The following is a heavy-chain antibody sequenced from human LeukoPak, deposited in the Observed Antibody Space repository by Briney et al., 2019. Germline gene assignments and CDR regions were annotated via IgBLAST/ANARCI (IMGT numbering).Heavy chain of an antibody. CDR3: ARDLGYDFWSGYSIAY. D-gene: IGHD3-3*01. J-gene: IGHJ4*02. CDR2: ISSSGSTI. Sequence: PGGSLRLSCAASGFSFSDYNMNWVRQAPGKGLEWVSYISSSGSTIYYADSVKGRFTISRDNAKNSLYLQMNSLRAEDTAVYYCARDLGYDFWSGYSIAYWGQGTLVTVSS. V-gene: IGHV3-11*04. CDR1: GFSFSDYN.